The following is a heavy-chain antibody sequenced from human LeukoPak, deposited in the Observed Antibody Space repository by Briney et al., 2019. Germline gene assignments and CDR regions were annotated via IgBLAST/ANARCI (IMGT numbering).Heavy chain of an antibody. CDR2: ISSSGSTI. D-gene: IGHD3-3*01. CDR1: GFTFSDYY. J-gene: IGHJ6*03. V-gene: IGHV3-11*04. Sequence: GGSLRLSCAASGFTFSDYYMSWIRQAPGKGLEWVSYISSSGSTIYYADSVKGRFTISRDNAKNSLYLQMNSLRAEDTAVYYCARDLNDFWSGYLYYYYYMDVWGKGTTVTVSS. CDR3: ARDLNDFWSGYLYYYYYMDV.